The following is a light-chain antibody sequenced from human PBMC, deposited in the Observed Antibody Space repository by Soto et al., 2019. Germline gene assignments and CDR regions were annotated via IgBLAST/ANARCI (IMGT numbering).Light chain of an antibody. CDR1: QSISSS. J-gene: IGKJ2*01. CDR2: AVS. CDR3: QQSYRTPYT. V-gene: IGKV1-39*01. Sequence: DIQMTQSPSSLSASVGDRVTITCRASQSISSSFNLYQQKPGKAPKLLSYAVSSLQCGVPSRLSGRGSGPDFILIIRSLHPEDFATSYRQQSYRTPYTFGHGTKLAIK.